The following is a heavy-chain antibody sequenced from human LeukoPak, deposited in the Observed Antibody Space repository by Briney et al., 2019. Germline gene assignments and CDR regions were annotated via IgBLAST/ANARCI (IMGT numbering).Heavy chain of an antibody. D-gene: IGHD3-9*01. CDR3: ATTYYDILAPFDY. CDR1: GGSISSYY. Sequence: ASETLSLTCTVSGGSISSYYWSWIRQPPGKGLEWIGEINHSGSTNYNPSLKSRVTISVDTSKNQFSLKLSSVTAADTAVYYCATTYYDILAPFDYWGQGTLVTVSS. V-gene: IGHV4-34*01. J-gene: IGHJ4*02. CDR2: INHSGST.